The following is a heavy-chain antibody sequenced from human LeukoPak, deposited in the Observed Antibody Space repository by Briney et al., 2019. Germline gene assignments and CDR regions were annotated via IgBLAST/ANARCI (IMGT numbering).Heavy chain of an antibody. J-gene: IGHJ3*02. CDR1: GFTFSSYG. D-gene: IGHD2-15*01. Sequence: PGGSLRLSCAASGFTFSSYGMHWVRQAPGKGLEWVAVIWYDGSNKYYADSVKGRFTMSRDNSKNTLYLQMNSLRAEATAVYYCAKVGRVVVAATDSATDAFDIWGQGTMVTVSS. CDR2: IWYDGSNK. CDR3: AKVGRVVVAATDSATDAFDI. V-gene: IGHV3-33*06.